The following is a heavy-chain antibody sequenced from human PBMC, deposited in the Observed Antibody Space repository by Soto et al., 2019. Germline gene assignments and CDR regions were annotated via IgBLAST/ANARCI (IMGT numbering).Heavy chain of an antibody. CDR3: ARGPRDGFYFNY. CDR2: IYSGGNT. CDR1: GFTVSSSY. V-gene: IGHV3-53*01. J-gene: IGHJ4*02. Sequence: VGSLRLSCAASGFTVSSSYMSWARQAPGKGLERVSLIYSGGNTYYADSVKGRFTISRDNSKNTLYLQMNSLRAEDTAVYYCARGPRDGFYFNYWGQGTLVTVSS.